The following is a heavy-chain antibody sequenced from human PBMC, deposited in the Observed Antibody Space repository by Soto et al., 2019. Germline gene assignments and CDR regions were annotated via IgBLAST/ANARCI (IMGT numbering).Heavy chain of an antibody. CDR1: GDSTRIRYW. V-gene: IGHV4-4*02. CDR3: ARGRGRYSSGWSWFDP. Sequence: SETLSLTCGVSGDSTRIRYWWTWVRQPPGKGLEWIGEIFQSGSTNYTPSLESRVTISVDKSKNQFSLTLTSVTAADTAVYFCARGRGRYSSGWSWFDPWGQGILVTVSS. D-gene: IGHD6-19*01. CDR2: IFQSGST. J-gene: IGHJ5*02.